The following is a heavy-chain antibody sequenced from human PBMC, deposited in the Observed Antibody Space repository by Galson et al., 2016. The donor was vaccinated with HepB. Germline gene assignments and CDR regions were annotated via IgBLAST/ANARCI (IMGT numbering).Heavy chain of an antibody. J-gene: IGHJ5*01. CDR1: GGPFNNFA. CDR3: ARTGRMVIYFDWFDP. V-gene: IGHV1-18*01. D-gene: IGHD3-22*01. Sequence: SVQVSCKASGGPFNNFAISWVRQAPGQGLEWMGWISTYNGDTKYAQKFQDRVSMTRDSPTTTVYMELRSLTSDDTAMYFCARTGRMVIYFDWFDPWGQGTLVTVSS. CDR2: ISTYNGDT.